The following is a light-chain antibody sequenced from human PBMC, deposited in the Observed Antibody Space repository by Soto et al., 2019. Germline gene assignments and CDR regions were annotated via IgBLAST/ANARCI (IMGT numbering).Light chain of an antibody. J-gene: IGKJ4*01. CDR1: QSIRNSH. Sequence: EIVLTQSPGALSLSPGERATLSCRANQSIRNSHSAWYQQKPGQAPRLLIYGASNRATGVSDRFSVSGSGTDFTLTITRLEPEDSAVYYCQQYDRSPLFGGGTKVEI. V-gene: IGKV3-20*01. CDR3: QQYDRSPL. CDR2: GAS.